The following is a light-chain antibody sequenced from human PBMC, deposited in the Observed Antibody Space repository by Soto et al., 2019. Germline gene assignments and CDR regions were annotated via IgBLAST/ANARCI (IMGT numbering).Light chain of an antibody. CDR1: QSLLHSNGYNY. Sequence: DIVMTQSPLSLPVTPGEPASISCRSSQSLLHSNGYNYLDWYLQKPGQSPQVLIYLGSNRASGVXDXXSGSGSGTDFTLKISRVEAEDVGVYYCMQALQTPITFGQGTRLEIK. CDR3: MQALQTPIT. CDR2: LGS. V-gene: IGKV2-28*01. J-gene: IGKJ5*01.